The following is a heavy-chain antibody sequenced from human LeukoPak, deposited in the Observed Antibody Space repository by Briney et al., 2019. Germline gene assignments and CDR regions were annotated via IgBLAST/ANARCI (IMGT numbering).Heavy chain of an antibody. D-gene: IGHD6-19*01. V-gene: IGHV3-23*01. J-gene: IGHJ4*02. CDR1: GFTFNRNA. CDR2: IGGSGDKT. Sequence: GGSLRLSCAASGFTFNRNAISWVRQAPGKGLEWVSTIGGSGDKTFYADSVKGRSTISRDNSKNMLHLQMSSLTGEDTALYYCVRRGDASSGWGDHDYWGQGALVTVSS. CDR3: VRRGDASSGWGDHDY.